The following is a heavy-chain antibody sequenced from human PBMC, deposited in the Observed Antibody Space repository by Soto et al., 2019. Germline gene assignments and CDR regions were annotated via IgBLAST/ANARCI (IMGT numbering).Heavy chain of an antibody. CDR1: GFTFTSYG. Sequence: PSVKVSCKASGFTFTSYGISWVRQAPGQGLEWMAWISIYNDNTKYAQKFQGRITMTTDTSTSTAYMELRSLRSDDTAVYYCAREKYYFGSGTYDDGMDVWGQGTTVTVSS. D-gene: IGHD3-10*01. J-gene: IGHJ6*01. V-gene: IGHV1-18*04. CDR2: ISIYNDNT. CDR3: AREKYYFGSGTYDDGMDV.